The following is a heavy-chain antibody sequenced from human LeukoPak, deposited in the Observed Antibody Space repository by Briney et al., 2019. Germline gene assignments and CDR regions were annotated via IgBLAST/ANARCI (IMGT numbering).Heavy chain of an antibody. D-gene: IGHD3-10*01. CDR2: IIPIFGIV. V-gene: IGHV1-69*04. CDR3: ARDLGYGSGSYFPNWFDP. Sequence: SVMVSCKASGGTFSSYAISWVRQATGQGLEWMGRIIPIFGIVTYAQKFQGRVTITADKSTSTAYMELSSLRSEDTAVYYCARDLGYGSGSYFPNWFDPWGQGTLVTVSS. CDR1: GGTFSSYA. J-gene: IGHJ5*02.